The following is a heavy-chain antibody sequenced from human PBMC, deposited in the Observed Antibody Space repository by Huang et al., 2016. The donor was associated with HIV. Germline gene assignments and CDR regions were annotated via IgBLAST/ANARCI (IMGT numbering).Heavy chain of an antibody. CDR3: AKYQDSESYYYGMDV. CDR1: GFTFRSYT. CDR2: IGPSNTYI. J-gene: IGHJ6*02. Sequence: EVQLVESGGGLVKPGGSLRLSCVASGFTFRSYTMNWVRQAPGKGLEGVSSIGPSNTYIYYADSLKGRFTISRDDAKNSLYLQMNSLRAEDTAVYYCAKYQDSESYYYGMDVWGQGTPVTVSS. V-gene: IGHV3-21*01. D-gene: IGHD3-10*01.